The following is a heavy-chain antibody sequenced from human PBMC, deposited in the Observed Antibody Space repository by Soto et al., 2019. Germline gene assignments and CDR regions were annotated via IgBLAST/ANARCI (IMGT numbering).Heavy chain of an antibody. CDR1: GYTFTTYG. V-gene: IGHV1-18*04. CDR3: ASEPIYYNDVGGYDPLGY. J-gene: IGHJ4*02. CDR2: ISASNGNT. D-gene: IGHD3-22*01. Sequence: QVQLVQSGAEVKKPGASVKVSCKASGYTFTTYGFSWVRQAPGQGLECVGWISASNGNTHYSQKFQGRVTMTTDTSTSTAYMKLRRLRWGDTAVYYWASEPIYYNDVGGYDPLGYWGQGTLVTVSS.